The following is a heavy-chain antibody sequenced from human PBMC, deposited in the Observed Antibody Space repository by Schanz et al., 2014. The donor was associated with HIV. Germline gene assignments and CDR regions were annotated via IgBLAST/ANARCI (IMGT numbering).Heavy chain of an antibody. D-gene: IGHD3-3*01. CDR3: ARDLGGDFWSAQGGLDP. J-gene: IGHJ5*02. Sequence: VQLVESGGGVVQPGRSLRLSCAASGFNFNNYAMTWVRQAPGKGLEWVSSISESGGRTYYADSVNGRFTISRDNSKNTLYLQMKSLRSEDTTVYYCARDLGGDFWSAQGGLDPWGQGTLVIVSS. CDR1: GFNFNNYA. CDR2: ISESGGRT. V-gene: IGHV3-23*04.